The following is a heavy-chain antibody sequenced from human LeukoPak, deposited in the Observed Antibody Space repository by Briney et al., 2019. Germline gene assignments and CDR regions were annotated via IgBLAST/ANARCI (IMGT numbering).Heavy chain of an antibody. CDR3: ARISWQDTPY. V-gene: IGHV6-1*01. CDR1: GDSVSSNTAA. CDR2: TYYRSKWNN. J-gene: IGHJ4*02. Sequence: SQTLPLTCAISGDSVSSNTAAWNCIRQSPWRGLEWLGRTYYRSKWNNDYAASVKSRITINPDTSKNQFSLQLNSLTPADSAVYCFARISWQDTPYWGPGTLVTVSS. D-gene: IGHD2-15*01.